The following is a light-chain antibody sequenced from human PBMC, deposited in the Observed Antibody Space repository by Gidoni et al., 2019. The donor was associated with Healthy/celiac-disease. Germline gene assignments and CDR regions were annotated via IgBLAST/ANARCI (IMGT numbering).Light chain of an antibody. Sequence: QSVLTQPPSASGTPGQRVTISCSGSSSNSGSNYVYCYQQLPGTAPNLLIYRNNQRPSGVPDRFSGSKSGTSASLAISGLRSEDEADYYWAAWDDSLSGRVVFGGGTKLTVL. V-gene: IGLV1-47*01. CDR3: AAWDDSLSGRVV. CDR1: SSNSGSNY. CDR2: RNN. J-gene: IGLJ2*01.